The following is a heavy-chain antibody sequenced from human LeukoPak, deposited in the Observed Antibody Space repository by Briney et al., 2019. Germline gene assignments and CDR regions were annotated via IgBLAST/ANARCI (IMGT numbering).Heavy chain of an antibody. J-gene: IGHJ4*02. CDR2: ISAYNGNT. V-gene: IGHV1-18*04. Sequence: ASVKVSCKASGYTFTGYYMHWVRQAPGQGLEWMGWISAYNGNTNYAQKLQGRVTMTTDTSTSTAYMELRSLRSDDTAVYYCARGAVGATFYFEYWGQGTLVTVSS. CDR1: GYTFTGYY. CDR3: ARGAVGATFYFEY. D-gene: IGHD1-26*01.